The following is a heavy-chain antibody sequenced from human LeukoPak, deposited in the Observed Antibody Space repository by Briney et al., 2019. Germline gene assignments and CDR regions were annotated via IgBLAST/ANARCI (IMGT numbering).Heavy chain of an antibody. V-gene: IGHV5-51*01. CDR3: ARLRLRWDPFDC. J-gene: IGHJ4*02. D-gene: IGHD4-23*01. Sequence: GESLKISCLGSGYSFTSYWIGWVRQTPRKGLEWMGIIYPGDSDTRYSPPFQGQVTISADKSITTAYLQWSSLKASDTAIYYCARLRLRWDPFDCWGQGTLVTVSS. CDR2: IYPGDSDT. CDR1: GYSFTSYW.